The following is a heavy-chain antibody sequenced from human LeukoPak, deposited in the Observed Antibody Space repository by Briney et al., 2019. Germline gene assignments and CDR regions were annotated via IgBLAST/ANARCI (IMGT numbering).Heavy chain of an antibody. J-gene: IGHJ4*02. CDR2: ISSSSSYI. Sequence: KPGGSLRLSCAASGFTFSSYSMNWVRQAPGKGLEWVSSISSSSSYIYHADSVKGRFTISRDNAKNSLYLQMNSLRAEDTAVYYCAREARLHILLDYWGQGTLVTVSS. CDR3: AREARLHILLDY. CDR1: GFTFSSYS. V-gene: IGHV3-21*01. D-gene: IGHD6-25*01.